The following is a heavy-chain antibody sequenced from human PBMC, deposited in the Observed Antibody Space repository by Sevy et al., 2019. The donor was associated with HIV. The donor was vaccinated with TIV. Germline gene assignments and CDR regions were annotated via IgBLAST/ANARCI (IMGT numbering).Heavy chain of an antibody. Sequence: ASVKVSCKASGGTFSRYAISWVRQAPGQGLEWMGGIIPVFGTANYAQKLQGRVTITADKSTSTTYMELSSRRSEDTAVYYCARVGGHMAAAVGWFDPWGQGTLVTVSS. CDR2: IIPVFGTA. J-gene: IGHJ5*02. CDR3: ARVGGHMAAAVGWFDP. CDR1: GGTFSRYA. D-gene: IGHD6-25*01. V-gene: IGHV1-69*06.